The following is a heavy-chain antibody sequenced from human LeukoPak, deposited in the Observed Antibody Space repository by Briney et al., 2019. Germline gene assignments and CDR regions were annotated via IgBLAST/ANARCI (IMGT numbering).Heavy chain of an antibody. CDR3: ARERSPIFGVVRRHNNWFDP. D-gene: IGHD3-3*01. CDR2: INTNTGNP. CDR1: GYPFTNYA. Sequence: ASVKVSCKASGYPFTNYAMNWVRQAPGQGLEWMGWINTNTGNPTYAQGFTGRFVFSLDTPVSTAYLQISSLKAEDTAVYYCARERSPIFGVVRRHNNWFDPWGQGTLVTVSS. J-gene: IGHJ5*02. V-gene: IGHV7-4-1*02.